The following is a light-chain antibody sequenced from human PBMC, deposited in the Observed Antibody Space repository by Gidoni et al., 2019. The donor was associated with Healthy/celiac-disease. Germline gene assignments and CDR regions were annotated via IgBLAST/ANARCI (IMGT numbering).Light chain of an antibody. V-gene: IGKV1-39*01. CDR3: QQSYSTPRT. CDR1: QSISSY. CDR2: AAS. Sequence: DIQMTQSPSSLSASVGDRVTITCRASQSISSYLNWYQQKPGKAPKLLIYAASSLQSGVPSRFSGSGSGTDFTLTISSQQPEDFATYYCQQSYSTPRTFGQGTKVEIK. J-gene: IGKJ1*01.